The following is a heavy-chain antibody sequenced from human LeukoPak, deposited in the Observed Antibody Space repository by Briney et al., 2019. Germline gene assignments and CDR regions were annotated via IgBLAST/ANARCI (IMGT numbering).Heavy chain of an antibody. CDR3: AKTKPYGTTWYGGID. CDR1: GFSFSSYA. CDR2: IRESGGST. V-gene: IGHV3-23*01. D-gene: IGHD6-13*01. Sequence: GGSLRLSCAASGFSFSSYAMSWVRQAPGKGLEWVSAIRESGGSTHYADSVKGRFTISRDNSKNTLYLQMNSLRAEDTAVYYCAKTKPYGTTWYGGIDWGQGALVTVSS. J-gene: IGHJ4*02.